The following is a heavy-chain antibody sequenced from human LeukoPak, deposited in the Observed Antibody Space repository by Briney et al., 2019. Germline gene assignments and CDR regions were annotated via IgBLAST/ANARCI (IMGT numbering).Heavy chain of an antibody. D-gene: IGHD3-22*01. V-gene: IGHV3-74*01. CDR3: AREPSTYYYDTSGVRDAFDI. J-gene: IGHJ3*02. Sequence: PGGSLRLSCAASGFTFSSYWMHWVRQAPGKGLVWVSRINSDGSSTSYADSVKGRFTISRDNAKNTLYLQMNSLRAEDTAMYYCAREPSTYYYDTSGVRDAFDIWGQGTMVTVSS. CDR2: INSDGSST. CDR1: GFTFSSYW.